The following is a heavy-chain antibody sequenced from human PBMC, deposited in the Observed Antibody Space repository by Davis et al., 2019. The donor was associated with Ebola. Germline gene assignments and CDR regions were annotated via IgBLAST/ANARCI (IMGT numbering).Heavy chain of an antibody. Sequence: PGGSLRLSCAASGFTFSSYGMHWVRQAPGKGLEWVAVIWYDGSNKYYADSVKGRFTISRDNSKNTLYLQMNSLRAEDTAVYYCARDPGGYGDYGCPVWGQGTLVTVSS. D-gene: IGHD4-17*01. J-gene: IGHJ4*02. CDR2: IWYDGSNK. V-gene: IGHV3-33*01. CDR3: ARDPGGYGDYGCPV. CDR1: GFTFSSYG.